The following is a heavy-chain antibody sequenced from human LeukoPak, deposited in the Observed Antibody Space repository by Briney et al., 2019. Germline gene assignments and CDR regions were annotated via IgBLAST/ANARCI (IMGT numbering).Heavy chain of an antibody. Sequence: SSETLSLTCSVSGGSFSSRSYYWAWIRQPPGKGLEWIGNLYYSGSTDYNPSLKSRVTISVHTSKNQFSLNLISVTAADTAVYYCARSPPFCGGDCYVDYWGQGTQVTVSS. J-gene: IGHJ4*02. D-gene: IGHD2-21*02. CDR2: LYYSGST. CDR3: ARSPPFCGGDCYVDY. CDR1: GGSFSSRSYY. V-gene: IGHV4-39*01.